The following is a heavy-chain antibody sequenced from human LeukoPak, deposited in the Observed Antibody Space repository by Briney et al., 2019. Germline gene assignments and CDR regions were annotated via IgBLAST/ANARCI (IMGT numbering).Heavy chain of an antibody. J-gene: IGHJ4*02. CDR2: IYHGGST. D-gene: IGHD5-24*01. V-gene: IGHV4-59*01. CDR3: ARVMRDGYKRAFDY. CDR1: GGSIRSNY. Sequence: SETLSLTCTVSGGSIRSNYWSWIRQPPGKGLEWIGYIYHGGSTNYNPSLNSRVTISVDTSKNEFSLKLSSVTAADTAVYYCARVMRDGYKRAFDYWGQGTLVTVSS.